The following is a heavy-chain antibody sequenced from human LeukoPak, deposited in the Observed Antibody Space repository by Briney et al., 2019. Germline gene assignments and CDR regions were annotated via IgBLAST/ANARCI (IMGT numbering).Heavy chain of an antibody. V-gene: IGHV4-4*07. J-gene: IGHJ5*02. CDR3: ARDYGSGISQRALRVGNWFDP. Sequence: PSETLSLTCTVSGGSISSYYWSWIRQPAGKGLEWIGRIYTSGSTNYNPSLKSRVTMSVDTSKNQFSLKLSSVTAADTAVYYCARDYGSGISQRALRVGNWFDPWGQGTLVTVSS. CDR2: IYTSGST. D-gene: IGHD3-10*01. CDR1: GGSISSYY.